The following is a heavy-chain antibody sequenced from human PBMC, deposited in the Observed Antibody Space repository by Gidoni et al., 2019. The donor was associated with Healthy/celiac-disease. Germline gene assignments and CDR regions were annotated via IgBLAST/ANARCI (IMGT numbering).Heavy chain of an antibody. CDR3: ARLKAIVVVVAATPRFDP. D-gene: IGHD2-15*01. Sequence: QLQLQASGPGLVQPSETLSLPCTVSGGSISSSRYYWGWIRQPPGKGLEWIGSIYYSGSTYYNPSLKSRVTISVDTSKNQFSLKPSFVTAADTAVYYCARLKAIVVVVAATPRFDPWGQGTLVTVSS. CDR2: IYYSGST. V-gene: IGHV4-39*01. CDR1: GGSISSSRYY. J-gene: IGHJ5*02.